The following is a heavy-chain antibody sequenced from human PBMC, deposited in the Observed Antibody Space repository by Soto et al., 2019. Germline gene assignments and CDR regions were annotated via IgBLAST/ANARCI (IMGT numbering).Heavy chain of an antibody. CDR1: GASVSSGGHY. J-gene: IGHJ4*02. D-gene: IGHD3-22*01. Sequence: QVQLRESGPGLVKPSETLSLTCAVSGASVSSGGHYWRWILQHTGKGLEWIGYIYNTGNTYYNPSIESRATISADPSKNQLSLRLGSVTAADTAIYFCARAAPHRFASSGYYPFDHWGKGTLVSVSS. V-gene: IGHV4-31*11. CDR3: ARAAPHRFASSGYYPFDH. CDR2: IYNTGNT.